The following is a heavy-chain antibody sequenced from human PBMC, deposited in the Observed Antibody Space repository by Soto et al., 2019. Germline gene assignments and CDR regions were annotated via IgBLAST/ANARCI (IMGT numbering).Heavy chain of an antibody. J-gene: IGHJ5*02. Sequence: QVQLQQSGPGLVKPSQTLSLTCAISGDSVSSNSAAWNWIRQSPSRGLEWLGRTYYRSKWYNDYAVSVKSRITINPDTSKNQFSLQLNSVTPEDTAVYYCARDLHSSGWFTWGYNWFDPWGQGTLVTVSS. D-gene: IGHD6-19*01. CDR2: TYYRSKWYN. CDR1: GDSVSSNSAA. V-gene: IGHV6-1*01. CDR3: ARDLHSSGWFTWGYNWFDP.